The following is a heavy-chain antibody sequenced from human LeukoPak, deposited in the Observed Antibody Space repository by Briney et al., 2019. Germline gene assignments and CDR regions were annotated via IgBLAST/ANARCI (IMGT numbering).Heavy chain of an antibody. V-gene: IGHV3-23*01. CDR1: GFTFSSYA. CDR3: AKDVGNYYDSSGYYSPLYYFDY. CDR2: ISGSGGST. Sequence: GGSLRLSCAASGFTFSSYAMSWVRQAPGKGLEWVSAISGSGGSTYYAGSVKGRFTISRDNSKNTLYLQMNSLRAEDTAVYYCAKDVGNYYDSSGYYSPLYYFDYWGQGTLVTVSS. D-gene: IGHD3-22*01. J-gene: IGHJ4*02.